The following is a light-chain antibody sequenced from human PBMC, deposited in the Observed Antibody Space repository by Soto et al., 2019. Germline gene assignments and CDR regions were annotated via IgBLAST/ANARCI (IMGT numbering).Light chain of an antibody. Sequence: EIVMTQSPATLSVSPGDGATLSCRASQSVDSNLAWYQQKPGQTPRLLMYGASTRPTGIPARFSGSGSGTDFTLTISSLEPEDFAVYYCQQRGETFGPGTKVDIK. CDR3: QQRGET. J-gene: IGKJ3*01. V-gene: IGKV3D-15*01. CDR2: GAS. CDR1: QSVDSN.